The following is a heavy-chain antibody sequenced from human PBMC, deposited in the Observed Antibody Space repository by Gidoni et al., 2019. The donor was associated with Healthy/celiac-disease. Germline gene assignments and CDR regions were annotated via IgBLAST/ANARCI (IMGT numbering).Heavy chain of an antibody. D-gene: IGHD4-17*01. V-gene: IGHV3-48*02. CDR1: GFTFSSYS. J-gene: IGHJ4*02. CDR2: ISSSSSTI. Sequence: EVQLVESGGGLVQPGGSLRLSCAASGFTFSSYSMNWVRQAPGKGLEWVSYISSSSSTIYYADSVKGRFTISRDNAKNSLYLQMNSLRDEDTAVYYCARDASNGDYSPFDYWGQGTLVTVSS. CDR3: ARDASNGDYSPFDY.